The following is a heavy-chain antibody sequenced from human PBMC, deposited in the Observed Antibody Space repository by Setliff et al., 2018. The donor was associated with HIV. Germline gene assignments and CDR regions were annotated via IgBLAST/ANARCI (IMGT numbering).Heavy chain of an antibody. CDR3: ARDDVGYCSGGSCYHLFDTFDF. D-gene: IGHD2-15*01. CDR1: GYSFTNYG. J-gene: IGHJ3*01. Sequence: GASVKVSCKASGYSFTNYGISWVRQAPGQGLEWMGWISYYNDNTNYALNLQGRVTMTPDTSTSKAYMGLRSLRSDDTAVYYCARDDVGYCSGGSCYHLFDTFDFWGQGIVVTVSS. CDR2: ISYYNDNT. V-gene: IGHV1-18*01.